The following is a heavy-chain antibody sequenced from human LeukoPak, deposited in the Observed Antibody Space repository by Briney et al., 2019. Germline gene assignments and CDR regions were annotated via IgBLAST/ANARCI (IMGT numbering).Heavy chain of an antibody. V-gene: IGHV4-59*11. CDR3: ARGDGYSYAFDY. Sequence: SETLSLTCTVSVGSISRHYWSWIRQPPGKGLEWIGYIYYSGSTNYNPSLKSRVTISVDTSKNHFSLELSSVTAADTAVYYCARGDGYSYAFDYWGQGTLVTVSS. J-gene: IGHJ4*02. CDR1: VGSISRHY. D-gene: IGHD5-12*01. CDR2: IYYSGST.